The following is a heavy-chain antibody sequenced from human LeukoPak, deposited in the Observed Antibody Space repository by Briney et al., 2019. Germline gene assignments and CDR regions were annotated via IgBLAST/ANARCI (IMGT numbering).Heavy chain of an antibody. J-gene: IGHJ4*02. Sequence: GGSLRLSCAASGFTFRSDAMSWVRQAPGKGLEWVSGISGSGGTTYYADSVKGRFTISRDNSKNTLYLQMNSLRAEDTAVYYCARVYVGSTTTCPYDYWGQGTLVTVSA. D-gene: IGHD3-16*01. CDR3: ARVYVGSTTTCPYDY. CDR2: ISGSGGTT. V-gene: IGHV3-23*01. CDR1: GFTFRSDA.